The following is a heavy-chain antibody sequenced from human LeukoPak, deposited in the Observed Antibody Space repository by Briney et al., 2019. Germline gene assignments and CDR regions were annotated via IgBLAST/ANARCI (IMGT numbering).Heavy chain of an antibody. D-gene: IGHD7-27*01. CDR1: GGSINGYY. Sequence: SETLSLTCTVSGGSINGYYWSWIRQPPGKGLEWVGYIYYSGSTNYNPSLKSRLTISVDTSKNQFSLRLSSVTAADTAVYYCARKTGDLYYFDYWGQGTLVTVSS. V-gene: IGHV4-59*01. CDR3: ARKTGDLYYFDY. CDR2: IYYSGST. J-gene: IGHJ4*02.